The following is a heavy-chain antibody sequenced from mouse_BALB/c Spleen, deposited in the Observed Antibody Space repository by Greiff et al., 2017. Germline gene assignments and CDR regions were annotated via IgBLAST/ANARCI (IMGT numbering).Heavy chain of an antibody. J-gene: IGHJ2*01. V-gene: IGHV5-6-5*01. D-gene: IGHD1-2*01. CDR3: ARGLYYGSYYFDY. CDR1: GFTFSSYA. Sequence: DVKLVESGGGLVKPGGSLKLSCAASGFTFSSYAMSWVRQTPEKRLEWVASISSGGSTYYPDSVKGRFTISRDNARNILYLQMSSLRSEDTAMYYCARGLYYGSYYFDYWGQGTTLTVSS. CDR2: ISSGGST.